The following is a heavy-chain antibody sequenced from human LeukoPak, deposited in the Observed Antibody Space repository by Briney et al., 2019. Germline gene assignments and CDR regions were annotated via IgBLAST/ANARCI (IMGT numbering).Heavy chain of an antibody. CDR3: ARDPGIAAAGTFP. CDR1: GFTFSSYS. CDR2: ISSSSSYI. V-gene: IGHV3-21*01. D-gene: IGHD6-13*01. J-gene: IGHJ5*02. Sequence: GGSLRLSCAASGFTFSSYSMNWVRQAPGKGLEWVSSISSSSSYIYYADSVKGRFTISRDNAKNSLYLQMNSLRAEDTAVYYCARDPGIAAAGTFPWGQGTLVTVSS.